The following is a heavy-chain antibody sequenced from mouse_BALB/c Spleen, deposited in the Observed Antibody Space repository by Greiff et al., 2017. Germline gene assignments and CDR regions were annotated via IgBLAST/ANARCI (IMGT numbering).Heavy chain of an antibody. J-gene: IGHJ4*01. CDR3: ARGGSRNYAMDY. CDR2: IYPGDGDT. V-gene: IGHV1-87*01. D-gene: IGHD1-1*01. CDR1: GYTFTSYW. Sequence: QVQLKQSGAELARPGASVKLSCKASGYTFTSYWMQWVKQRPGQGLEWIGAIYPGDGDTRYTQKFKGKATLTADKSSSTAYMQLSSLASEDSAVYYCARGGSRNYAMDYWGQGTSVTVSS.